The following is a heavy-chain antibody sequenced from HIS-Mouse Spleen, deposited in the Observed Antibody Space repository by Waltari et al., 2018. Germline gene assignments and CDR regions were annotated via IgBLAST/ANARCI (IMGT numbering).Heavy chain of an antibody. V-gene: IGHV4-39*07. CDR3: AREIPYSSSWYDWYFDL. CDR2: IYYCGST. J-gene: IGHJ2*01. Sequence: QLQLQESGPGLVKPSETLSLTCTVSGGSISSSSYYWGWIRQPPGTGLEWIGSIYYCGSTYYNPSIRSRVTISVDTSKNQFSLKLSSVTAAETAVYYCAREIPYSSSWYDWYFDLWGRGTLVTVSS. CDR1: GGSISSSSYY. D-gene: IGHD6-13*01.